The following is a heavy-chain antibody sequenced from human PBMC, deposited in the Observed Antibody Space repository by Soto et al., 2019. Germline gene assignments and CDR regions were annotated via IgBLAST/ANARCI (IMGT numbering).Heavy chain of an antibody. J-gene: IGHJ4*02. V-gene: IGHV1-18*01. Sequence: QVQLVQSGAEMKKPGASVKVSCKASGYTFPSYGISWVRQAPGQGLEWMGWISAYNGNTHFAQKFQGRVTMTTDTSTTTAYMELRSLRSDDTAVYYCARTPAXXXSPXWGQGTLXXVS. CDR1: GYTFPSYG. CDR3: ARTPAXXXSPX. CDR2: ISAYNGNT.